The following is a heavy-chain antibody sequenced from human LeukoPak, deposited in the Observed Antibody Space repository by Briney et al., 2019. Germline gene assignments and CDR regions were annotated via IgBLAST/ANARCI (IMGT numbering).Heavy chain of an antibody. V-gene: IGHV4-30-4*01. CDR1: GGSISSGDYY. J-gene: IGHJ5*02. CDR3: ARPYYYDSRIDP. D-gene: IGHD3-22*01. Sequence: PSETLSLTCTVSGGSISSGDYYWSWIRQPPGKGLEWIGYMYYSGSTYYNPSLKSRATISVDTSKNQFSLKLSSVTAADTAVYYCARPYYYDSRIDPWGQETLVTVSS. CDR2: MYYSGST.